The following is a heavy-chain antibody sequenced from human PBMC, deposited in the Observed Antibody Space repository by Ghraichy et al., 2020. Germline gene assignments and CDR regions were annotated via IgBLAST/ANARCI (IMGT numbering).Heavy chain of an antibody. J-gene: IGHJ6*02. D-gene: IGHD2-15*01. Sequence: GGSLRLSCAASGFTFSSYAMSWVRQAPGKGLEWVSAISGSGGSTYYADSVKGRFTISRDNSKNTLYLQMNSLRAEDTAVYYCASCGGSCYYYGMDVWGQGTTVTVSS. CDR2: ISGSGGST. V-gene: IGHV3-23*01. CDR1: GFTFSSYA. CDR3: ASCGGSCYYYGMDV.